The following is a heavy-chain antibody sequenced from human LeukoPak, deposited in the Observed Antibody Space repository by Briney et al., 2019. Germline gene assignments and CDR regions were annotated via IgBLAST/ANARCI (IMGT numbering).Heavy chain of an antibody. CDR3: AREERGGAFDI. Sequence: PGGSLRLSCAASGFTFSNHDMNWVRQAPGKGLEWISSIDTDGTYIHYADSVRGRFTISRDNAKNSLYLQMNSLRAEDTVVYYCAREERGGAFDIWGQGTMVTVSS. CDR2: IDTDGTYI. D-gene: IGHD2-15*01. CDR1: GFTFSNHD. J-gene: IGHJ3*02. V-gene: IGHV3-21*01.